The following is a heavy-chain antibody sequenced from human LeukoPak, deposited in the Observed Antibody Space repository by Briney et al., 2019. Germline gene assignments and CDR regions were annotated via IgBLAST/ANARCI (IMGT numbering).Heavy chain of an antibody. Sequence: GGSLRLSCAASGITVSTSYMSWVRQAPGKGLEWVSVIYSSGNTLYADSVKGRFTISRDNSKNTLYLQMNNLRAEDTAVYYCARDRNWGQGTLVTVSS. CDR1: GITVSTSY. CDR3: ARDRN. V-gene: IGHV3-53*01. J-gene: IGHJ4*02. CDR2: IYSSGNT.